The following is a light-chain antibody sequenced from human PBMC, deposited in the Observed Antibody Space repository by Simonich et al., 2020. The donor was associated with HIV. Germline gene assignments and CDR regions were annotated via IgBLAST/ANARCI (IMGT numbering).Light chain of an antibody. CDR3: QQRSYWMYT. CDR2: DAS. CDR1: QSVSSY. V-gene: IGKV3-11*01. Sequence: EIVLTQSPATLSLSPGERAALSCRASQSVSSYLAWYQQKPAQAPRLLIYDASNRATGIPARFSGSGSGTDFTLTISSLEPEDFAVYYCQQRSYWMYTFGQGTKLEIK. J-gene: IGKJ2*01.